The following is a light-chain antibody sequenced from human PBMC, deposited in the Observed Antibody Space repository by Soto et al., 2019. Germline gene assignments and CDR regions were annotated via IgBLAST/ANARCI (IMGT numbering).Light chain of an antibody. CDR3: HQYNTSPLT. Sequence: EIVMTQSPVALSVSPGERATLSCRASQAIRSDLAWYQQKPGQAPRLLISDVSTRATGIPARFNGSGSGTEFTFAISSLQFEDFAVYYCHQYNTSPLTFGGGTKVEIK. V-gene: IGKV3-15*01. J-gene: IGKJ4*01. CDR1: QAIRSD. CDR2: DVS.